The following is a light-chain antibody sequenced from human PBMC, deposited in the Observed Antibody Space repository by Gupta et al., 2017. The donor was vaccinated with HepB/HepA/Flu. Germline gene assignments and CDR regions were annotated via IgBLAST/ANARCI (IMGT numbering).Light chain of an antibody. J-gene: IGLJ1*01. Sequence: SYELTQPPSVSVSPGQTARITCPGDTLSKQYTYWYQQKPGQAPILVMYKDTERPSGIPERFSGSSSGTTVTLTIGGVQAEDEADYYCQSADISGSYRVFGSGTKVTVL. CDR1: TLSKQY. CDR3: QSADISGSYRV. V-gene: IGLV3-25*03. CDR2: KDT.